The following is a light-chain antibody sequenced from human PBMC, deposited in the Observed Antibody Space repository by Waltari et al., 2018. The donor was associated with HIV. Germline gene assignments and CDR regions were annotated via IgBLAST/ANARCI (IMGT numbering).Light chain of an antibody. CDR2: WDN. V-gene: IGLV1-47*01. CDR3: AAWDDSLSGRV. CDR1: NSNIGINY. J-gene: IGLJ3*02. Sequence: QSVLTQPPSASGTPGQRVTIYCSGSNSNIGINYVYWYQQLPGTAPKLLIYWDNHRPSGVPGRFSGSKSGTSASLAISGLRSEDEADYYCAAWDDSLSGRVFGGGTNLTVL.